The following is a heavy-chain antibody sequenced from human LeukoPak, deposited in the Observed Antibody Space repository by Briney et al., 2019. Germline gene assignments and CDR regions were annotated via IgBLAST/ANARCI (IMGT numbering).Heavy chain of an antibody. CDR1: GGSISSYY. J-gene: IGHJ4*02. D-gene: IGHD1-26*01. Sequence: PSETLSLTCTVSGGSISSYYWSWIRQPPGKGLEWIGYIYYSGSTNYNPSLKSRVTISVDTSKNQFSLKLSSVTAADTAVYYCARGRVGATSWGNPRRAPHFDYWGQGTLVTVSS. V-gene: IGHV4-59*01. CDR2: IYYSGST. CDR3: ARGRVGATSWGNPRRAPHFDY.